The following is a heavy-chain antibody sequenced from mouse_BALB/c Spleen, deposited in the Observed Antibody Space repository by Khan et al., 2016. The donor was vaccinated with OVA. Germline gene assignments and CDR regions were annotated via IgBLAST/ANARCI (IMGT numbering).Heavy chain of an antibody. CDR1: GFTFSDYY. Sequence: EVELVESGGGLVKPGGSLKLSCVASGFTFSDYYMYWVRQTPEKRLEWVATISDGGSYTYYPDSVKGQFTISRDDAKNNLDLQMSSLKAEDTAMYYCASSYYGDPFAYWGQWTLLTVSA. CDR3: ASSYYGDPFAY. V-gene: IGHV5-4*02. J-gene: IGHJ3*01. D-gene: IGHD2-13*01. CDR2: ISDGGSYT.